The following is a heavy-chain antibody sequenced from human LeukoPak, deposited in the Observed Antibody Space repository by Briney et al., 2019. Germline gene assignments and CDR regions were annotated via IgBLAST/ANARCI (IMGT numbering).Heavy chain of an antibody. Sequence: ASVKVSCKVSGYTFTAYYMHWVRQAPGQGLEWMGWINPSSGVTKYAQKFQGRVTMTRDTSISTAYMELNSLTFDDTAMYFCARDPVYTAIPSPGYGMDVWGQGTTVTVSS. J-gene: IGHJ6*02. CDR2: INPSSGVT. V-gene: IGHV1-2*02. CDR3: ARDPVYTAIPSPGYGMDV. D-gene: IGHD2-8*01. CDR1: GYTFTAYY.